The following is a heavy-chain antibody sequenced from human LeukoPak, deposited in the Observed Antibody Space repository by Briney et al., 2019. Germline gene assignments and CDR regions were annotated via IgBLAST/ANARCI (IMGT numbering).Heavy chain of an antibody. CDR1: GGSISSYY. J-gene: IGHJ4*02. CDR2: IYTSGST. V-gene: IGHV4-4*07. CDR3: AREGRVGAIVSFFN. D-gene: IGHD1-26*01. Sequence: PSETLSLTCTVSGGSISSYYWSWIRQPAGKGLEWIGRIYTSGSTNYNPSLKSRVTMSVDTSKNQFSLKLSSVTAADTAEYYCAREGRVGAIVSFFNWGQGTLVTVSS.